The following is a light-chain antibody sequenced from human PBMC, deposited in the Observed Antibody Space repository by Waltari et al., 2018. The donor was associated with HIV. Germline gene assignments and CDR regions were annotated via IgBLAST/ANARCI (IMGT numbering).Light chain of an antibody. V-gene: IGLV2-14*01. CDR3: SSYASSSTPYV. CDR1: SSDVGGYNY. J-gene: IGLJ1*01. Sequence: QSPLTQPASVSGSPGPSIPISCTGTSSDVGGYNYVSWYQQHPGKAPKLMIYEVSNRPSGVSNRFSGSKSGNTASLTISGLQAEDEADYYCSSYASSSTPYVFGTGTKVTVL. CDR2: EVS.